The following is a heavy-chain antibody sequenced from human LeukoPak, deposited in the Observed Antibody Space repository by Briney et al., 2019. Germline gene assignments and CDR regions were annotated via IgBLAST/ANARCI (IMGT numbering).Heavy chain of an antibody. D-gene: IGHD6-19*01. V-gene: IGHV3-21*01. J-gene: IGHJ5*02. CDR3: ARVGQQAVAGT. CDR2: ISSSSSYI. CDR1: GFTLSSYS. Sequence: GSLRLSCAASGFTLSSYSMDWVRQAPGKGLEWVSSISSSSSYIYYADSVKGRFTISRDNAKNSLYLQMNSLRAEDTAVYYCARVGQQAVAGTWGQGTLVTVSS.